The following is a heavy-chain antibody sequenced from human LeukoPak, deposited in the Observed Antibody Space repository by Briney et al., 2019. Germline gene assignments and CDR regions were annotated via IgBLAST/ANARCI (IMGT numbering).Heavy chain of an antibody. Sequence: GALRLSCAASGFAFSSYGMHWVRQAPGKGLEWVAVISYDGSNKYYADSVKGRFTIFRDNSKNTLYLQMNSLRAEDTAVYYCAKDTEEILFQFDYWGQGTLVTVSS. CDR2: ISYDGSNK. CDR3: AKDTEEILFQFDY. CDR1: GFAFSSYG. J-gene: IGHJ4*02. D-gene: IGHD2-15*01. V-gene: IGHV3-30*18.